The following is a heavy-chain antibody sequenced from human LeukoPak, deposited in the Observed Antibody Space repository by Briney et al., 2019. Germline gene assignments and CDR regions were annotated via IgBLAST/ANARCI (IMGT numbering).Heavy chain of an antibody. D-gene: IGHD1-26*01. CDR1: GFTFSSYA. CDR3: ARDEGGSYSFDY. CDR2: ISGSGGST. Sequence: GGSLRLSCAASGFTFSSYAMTWVRQAPGKGLEWVSVISGSGGSTYYADSVKGRFTLSRDNAKNSLFLQMNSLRAEDSAVYYCARDEGGSYSFDYWGQGTLVTVSS. V-gene: IGHV3-23*01. J-gene: IGHJ4*02.